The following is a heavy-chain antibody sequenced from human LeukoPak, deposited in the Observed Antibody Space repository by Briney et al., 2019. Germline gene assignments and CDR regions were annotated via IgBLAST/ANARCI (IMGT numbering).Heavy chain of an antibody. D-gene: IGHD6-19*01. J-gene: IGHJ4*02. CDR3: ARTRIPVAGTRIDY. CDR1: GVSVSSDGYY. V-gene: IGHV4-61*08. CDR2: IYHSGST. Sequence: SETLSLTCTVSGVSVSSDGYYWSWIRQPPGKGLEWIGYIYHSGSTNYNPSLKSRVTISVDTSKNQFSLKLSSVTAADTAVYYCARTRIPVAGTRIDYWGQGTLVTVSS.